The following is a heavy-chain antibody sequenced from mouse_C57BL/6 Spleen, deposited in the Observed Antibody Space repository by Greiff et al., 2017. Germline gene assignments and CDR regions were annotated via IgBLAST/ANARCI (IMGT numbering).Heavy chain of an antibody. D-gene: IGHD2-2*01. CDR1: GYTFTDYE. CDR2: IDPETGGT. Sequence: QVQLQQSGAELVRPGASVTLSCKASGYTFTDYEMHWVKQTPVHGLEWIGAIDPETGGTAYNQKFKGKAILTADKSSSTAYMELRSLTSEDSAVYYCTRGGYDPAWFAYWGQGTLVTVSA. V-gene: IGHV1-15*01. J-gene: IGHJ3*01. CDR3: TRGGYDPAWFAY.